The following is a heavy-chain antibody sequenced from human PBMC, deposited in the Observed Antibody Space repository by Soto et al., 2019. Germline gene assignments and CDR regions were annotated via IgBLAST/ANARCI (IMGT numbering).Heavy chain of an antibody. D-gene: IGHD3-3*01. CDR1: GFTFSSYG. CDR2: ISYDGSNK. V-gene: IGHV3-30*18. CDR3: AKDWDVGGYYDFWSDAFDI. Sequence: GGSLRLSCAASGFTFSSYGMHWFRQAPGKGLEWVAVISYDGSNKYYADSVKGRFTISRDNSKNTLYLQMNSLRAEDTAVYYCAKDWDVGGYYDFWSDAFDIWGQGTMVTVS. J-gene: IGHJ3*02.